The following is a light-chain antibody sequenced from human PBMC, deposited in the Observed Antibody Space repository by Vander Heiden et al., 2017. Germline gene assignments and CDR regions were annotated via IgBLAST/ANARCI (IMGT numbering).Light chain of an antibody. CDR3: QQYYSYPRT. Sequence: AIRITQSPSSLSASTGDRVTITCRASQGISSYLAWYQQKPGKAPKLLIYAASTLQSGVPSRFSGSGSGTDFTLTISCLQSEDFATYYCQQYYSYPRTLGQGTKVKIK. J-gene: IGKJ1*01. V-gene: IGKV1-8*01. CDR1: QGISSY. CDR2: AAS.